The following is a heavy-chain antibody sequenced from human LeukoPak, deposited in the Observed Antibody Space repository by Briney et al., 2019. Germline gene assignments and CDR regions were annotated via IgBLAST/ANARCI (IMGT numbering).Heavy chain of an antibody. J-gene: IGHJ4*02. Sequence: GGSLRLSCAASGFTFDDYAMHWIRQAPGKGLEWVSGMGWNSGSIGYADSVKGRFTISRDNAKDSLYLQMNSLRAEDTALYYCAKGLWFGEFHPFDYWGQGTLVTVSS. D-gene: IGHD3-10*01. V-gene: IGHV3-9*01. CDR1: GFTFDDYA. CDR2: MGWNSGSI. CDR3: AKGLWFGEFHPFDY.